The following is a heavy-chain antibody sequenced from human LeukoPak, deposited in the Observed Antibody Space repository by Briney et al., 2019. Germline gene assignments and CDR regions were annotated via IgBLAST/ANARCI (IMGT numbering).Heavy chain of an antibody. V-gene: IGHV3-15*01. D-gene: IGHD6-13*01. CDR3: TTDKRGSSWYDGPFDY. CDR1: GFTFSNAW. CDR2: IKSKTDGGTT. J-gene: IGHJ4*02. Sequence: GSLILSCAASGFTFSNAWMSWVRQAPGKGLEWVGRIKSKTDGGTTDYAAPVKGRFTISRDDSKNTLYLQMNSLKTEDTAVYYCTTDKRGSSWYDGPFDYWGQGTLVTVSS.